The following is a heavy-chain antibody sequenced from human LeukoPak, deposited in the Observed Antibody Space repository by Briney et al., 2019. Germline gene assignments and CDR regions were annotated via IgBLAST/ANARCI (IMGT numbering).Heavy chain of an antibody. Sequence: ASVEVSCKASGYTFTSYEINWVRQATGQGLEWMGWMNPNSGNTGYAQKFQGKVTITRNTSISTAYMELSSLRSEDTAVYYCTRGGSSSGYDYWGQGTLVTVSS. J-gene: IGHJ4*02. CDR1: GYTFTSYE. D-gene: IGHD3-22*01. CDR3: TRGGSSSGYDY. V-gene: IGHV1-8*03. CDR2: MNPNSGNT.